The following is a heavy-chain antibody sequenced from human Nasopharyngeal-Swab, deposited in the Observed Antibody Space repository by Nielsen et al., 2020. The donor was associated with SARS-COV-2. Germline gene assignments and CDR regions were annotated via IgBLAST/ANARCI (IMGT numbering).Heavy chain of an antibody. CDR3: ARGGWYFDF. D-gene: IGHD3-16*01. CDR1: GFTFSSFG. J-gene: IGHJ2*01. CDR2: IAHDASNE. Sequence: GESLKISCAASGFTFSSFGMHWVRQAPGKGLEWVAFIAHDASNEYYGDSVKGRFSISRDSSKNTLYLQMDSLRGADTAVYYCARGGWYFDFWGRGTLVTVSS. V-gene: IGHV3-30*03.